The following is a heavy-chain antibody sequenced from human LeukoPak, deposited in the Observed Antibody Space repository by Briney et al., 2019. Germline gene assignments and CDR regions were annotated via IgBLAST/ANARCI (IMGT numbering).Heavy chain of an antibody. V-gene: IGHV1-69*04. CDR1: GFTFSSYA. CDR2: IIPILGIA. CDR3: VAPTDGDY. D-gene: IGHD4-17*01. J-gene: IGHJ4*02. Sequence: GRSLRLSCAASGFTFSSYAISWVRQAPGQGLEWMGRIIPILGIANYAQKFQGRVTITADKSTSTAYMELSSLGSEDTAVYYCVAPTDGDYWGQGTLVTVSS.